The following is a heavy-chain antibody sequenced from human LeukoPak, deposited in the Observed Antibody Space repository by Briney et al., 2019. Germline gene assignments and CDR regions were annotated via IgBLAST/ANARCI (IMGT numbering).Heavy chain of an antibody. Sequence: SETLSLTCTVSGGSISSSSYYWGWIRRPPGKGLEWIGSIYYSGSTYYNPSLKSRVTISVDTSKNQFSLKLSSVTAADTAVYYCARLWYDYVWGSYRPFDYWGQGTLVTVSS. CDR1: GGSISSSSYY. J-gene: IGHJ4*02. CDR2: IYYSGST. V-gene: IGHV4-39*01. D-gene: IGHD3-16*02. CDR3: ARLWYDYVWGSYRPFDY.